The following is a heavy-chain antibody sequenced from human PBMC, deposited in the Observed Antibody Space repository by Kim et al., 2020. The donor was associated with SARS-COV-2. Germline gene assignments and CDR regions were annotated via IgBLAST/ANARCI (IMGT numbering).Heavy chain of an antibody. J-gene: IGHJ6*02. Sequence: SETLSLTCTVSGGSISSYYWSWIRQPPGKGLEWIGYIYYSGSTNYNPSLKSRVTISVDTSKNQFSLKLSSVSAADTAVYYCARALWFGELFDYYYYYGMDVWGQGTTVTVSS. V-gene: IGHV4-59*01. CDR2: IYYSGST. D-gene: IGHD3-10*01. CDR1: GGSISSYY. CDR3: ARALWFGELFDYYYYYGMDV.